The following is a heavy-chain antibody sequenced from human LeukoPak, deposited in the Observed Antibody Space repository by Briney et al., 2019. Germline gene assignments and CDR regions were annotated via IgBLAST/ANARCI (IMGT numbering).Heavy chain of an antibody. CDR2: INPSGGST. D-gene: IGHD3-10*01. CDR1: GYTFTSYY. V-gene: IGHV1-46*01. CDR3: ARERFTMVRGVMGWFDP. J-gene: IGHJ5*02. Sequence: ASVKVSCTASGYTFTSYYMHWVRQAPGQGLEWMGIINPSGGSTSYAQKFQGRVTMTRDTSTSTVYMELSSLRSEDTAVYYCARERFTMVRGVMGWFDPWGQGTLVTVSS.